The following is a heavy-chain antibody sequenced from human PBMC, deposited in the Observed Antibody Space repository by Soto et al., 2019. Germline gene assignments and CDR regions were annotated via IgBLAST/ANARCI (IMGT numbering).Heavy chain of an antibody. CDR2: VTGSGEST. J-gene: IGHJ4*02. Sequence: EVQLLESGGGLVQPGGSLRLSCAASGFSFSNYVMSWVRQAPGKGLGWVSTVTGSGESTYYADSVRGRFSISRDNSKITLYLQMNSLRAEDTALYYCARTPVGYQLPLGCWCQGTLFTVSS. CDR3: ARTPVGYQLPLGC. V-gene: IGHV3-23*01. D-gene: IGHD1-26*01. CDR1: GFSFSNYV.